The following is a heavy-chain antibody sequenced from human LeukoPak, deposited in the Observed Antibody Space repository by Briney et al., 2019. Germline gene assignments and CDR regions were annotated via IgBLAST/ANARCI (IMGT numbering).Heavy chain of an antibody. CDR1: GGSISSGSYY. D-gene: IGHD6-19*01. Sequence: PSDTLSLTCTVSGGSISSGSYYWSWIRQPAGKGVEWIGRIYTSGSTNYNRSLKSRVTISVDTSKNQFSLKLSSVTAADTAVYYCARASSGWLFDYWGQGTLVTVSS. J-gene: IGHJ4*02. V-gene: IGHV4-61*02. CDR3: ARASSGWLFDY. CDR2: IYTSGST.